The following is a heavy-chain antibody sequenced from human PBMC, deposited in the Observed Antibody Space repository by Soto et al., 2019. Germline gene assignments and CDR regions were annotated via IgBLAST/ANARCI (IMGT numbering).Heavy chain of an antibody. V-gene: IGHV3-23*01. Sequence: QLLESGGGLVQPGGSLRLSCAASGFTFSNYAMNWVRQAPGKGLEWVSTITYSGDATHYTDSVRGRFTISRDNSKNTLYLQMHSLRAEDTAVYYCANDDSTGYNPSLDYWGQGSLVTVSS. J-gene: IGHJ4*02. CDR3: ANDDSTGYNPSLDY. CDR1: GFTFSNYA. CDR2: ITYSGDAT. D-gene: IGHD3-22*01.